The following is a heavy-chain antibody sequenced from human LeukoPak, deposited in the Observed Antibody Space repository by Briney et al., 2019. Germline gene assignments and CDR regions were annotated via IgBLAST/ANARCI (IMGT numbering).Heavy chain of an antibody. J-gene: IGHJ3*02. CDR2: IYTSGST. Sequence: SETLSLTCTVSGGSISSYYLSWLRQPGGKGLEWIGRIYTSGSTNYNPSLKSRVTMSVDTSKNQFSLKLSSVTAADTAVYYCASSPRYQLLPLGAFDIWGQGTMVTVSS. CDR1: GGSISSYY. V-gene: IGHV4-4*07. D-gene: IGHD2-2*01. CDR3: ASSPRYQLLPLGAFDI.